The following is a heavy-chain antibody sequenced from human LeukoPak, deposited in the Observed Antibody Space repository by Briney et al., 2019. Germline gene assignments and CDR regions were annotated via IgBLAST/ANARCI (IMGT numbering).Heavy chain of an antibody. Sequence: SETLSLTCTVSGGSISSYYWSWIRQPPGKGLEWIGEINHSGSTNYNPSLKSRVTISVDTSKNQFSLKVSSVTAADTAVYYCAGGKVGLRRGYYFDYWGQGTLVTVSS. CDR1: GGSISSYY. V-gene: IGHV4-34*01. CDR3: AGGKVGLRRGYYFDY. D-gene: IGHD1-26*01. J-gene: IGHJ4*02. CDR2: INHSGST.